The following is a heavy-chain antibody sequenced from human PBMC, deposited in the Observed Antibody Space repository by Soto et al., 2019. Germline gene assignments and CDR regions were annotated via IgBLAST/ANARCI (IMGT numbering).Heavy chain of an antibody. Sequence: PEETLSLTCTVSGGSISSSSYYWGWIRQPPGKGLEWIGSIYYSGSTYYNPSLKSRVTISVDTSKNQFSLKLSSVTAADTAVYYCARQELSHSDYWGQGTLVTVSS. J-gene: IGHJ4*02. CDR1: GGSISSSSYY. V-gene: IGHV4-39*01. CDR2: IYYSGST. CDR3: ARQELSHSDY. D-gene: IGHD1-7*01.